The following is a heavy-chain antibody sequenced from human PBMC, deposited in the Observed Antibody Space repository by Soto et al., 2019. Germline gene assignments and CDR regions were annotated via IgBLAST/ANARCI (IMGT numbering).Heavy chain of an antibody. CDR2: ISAYNGNT. V-gene: IGHV1-18*01. CDR3: ARFGVVVAAGDL. Sequence: QVQLVQAGAEVKNTGASEKVSCKDSGYTFTSYGISWVRQAPGQGLEWMGRISAYNGNTNYAQKLQGRVTMTTDTSTSTAYMELRSLRSDDTAVYYCARFGVVVAAGDLWGQGTLGTVSS. D-gene: IGHD2-15*01. CDR1: GYTFTSYG. J-gene: IGHJ4*02.